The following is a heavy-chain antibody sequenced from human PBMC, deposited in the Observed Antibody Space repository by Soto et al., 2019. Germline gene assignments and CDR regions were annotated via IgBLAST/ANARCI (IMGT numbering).Heavy chain of an antibody. D-gene: IGHD3-9*01. Sequence: QVQLVQSGAEVKKPGSSVKVSCKASGGTFSSNATSWVRQAPGQGLEWMGGIIPIYASPNYAQNFQGRVTVTADKATSTAYLELSRLKFADSAIYYCAVTVTGSRSPLAHWGRGTLVIVSS. V-gene: IGHV1-69*06. CDR3: AVTVTGSRSPLAH. CDR2: IIPIYASP. CDR1: GGTFSSNA. J-gene: IGHJ4*02.